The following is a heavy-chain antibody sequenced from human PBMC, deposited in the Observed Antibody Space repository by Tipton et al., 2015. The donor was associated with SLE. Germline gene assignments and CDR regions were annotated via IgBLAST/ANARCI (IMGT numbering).Heavy chain of an antibody. CDR1: GFTFASYN. V-gene: IGHV3-21*01. Sequence: SLRLSCAASGFTFASYNMNWVRQAPGKGLGWVASISGDSTSIYYSDSVKGRFTVPRDDVMSSFYLQMYNLRGGDTGVYYCARALLDVVPGPSGMDVWGPGTTV. CDR2: ISGDSTSI. D-gene: IGHD2-2*01. CDR3: ARALLDVVPGPSGMDV. J-gene: IGHJ6*02.